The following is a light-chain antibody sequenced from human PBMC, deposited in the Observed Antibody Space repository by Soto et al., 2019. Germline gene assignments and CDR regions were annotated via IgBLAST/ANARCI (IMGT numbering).Light chain of an antibody. V-gene: IGKV1-13*02. CDR2: DAS. CDR1: QGISSY. J-gene: IGKJ1*01. Sequence: AIQLTQSPSSLSASVGDRVTITCRASQGISSYLAWYQQKPGKAPKLLIYDASSLESGVPSRFSGSGSGTEFTLTISSLQPDDFATYYCQQYGGFSRTFGQGTKVDIK. CDR3: QQYGGFSRT.